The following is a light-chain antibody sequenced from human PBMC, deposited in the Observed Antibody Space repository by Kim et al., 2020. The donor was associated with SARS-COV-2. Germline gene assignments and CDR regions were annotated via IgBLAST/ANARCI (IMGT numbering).Light chain of an antibody. Sequence: GQSITISCGGTSSDIGDYNYVSWYQQHPGKAPKVMVYDVSKRPSGVSNRFSGSKSGNTASLTISGLQAEDEADYYCSSYTGSSTYVFGTGTKVTVL. J-gene: IGLJ1*01. CDR1: SSDIGDYNY. V-gene: IGLV2-14*03. CDR3: SSYTGSSTYV. CDR2: DVS.